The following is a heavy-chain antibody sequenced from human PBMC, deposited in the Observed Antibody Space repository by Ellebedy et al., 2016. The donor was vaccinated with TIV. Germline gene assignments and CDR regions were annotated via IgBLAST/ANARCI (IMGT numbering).Heavy chain of an antibody. Sequence: GGSLRLSCAASGFTFSTFAMHWVRQTPGKGLEWVSVISAGSTSTHYTDSVKGRFTISRDNSKNTLFLQMNSLRAEDTAVYYCAKGSSSGYNYDRVGFAYWGQGILVTVSS. CDR1: GFTFSTFA. CDR3: AKGSSSGYNYDRVGFAY. J-gene: IGHJ4*02. CDR2: ISAGSTST. V-gene: IGHV3-23*01. D-gene: IGHD5-18*01.